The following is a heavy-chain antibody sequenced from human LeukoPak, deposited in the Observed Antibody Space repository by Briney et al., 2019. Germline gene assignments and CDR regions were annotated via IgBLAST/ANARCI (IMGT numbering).Heavy chain of an antibody. Sequence: GGSLRLSCAASGFTFSSYAMSWVRQAPGKGLEWVSAISGSGGSTYYADSVKGRFTISRDNSKNTLYLQMNSLRAEDTAVYYCAKALYYYDSSGYYPYGASDIWGQGTMVTVSS. CDR2: ISGSGGST. J-gene: IGHJ3*02. CDR3: AKALYYYDSSGYYPYGASDI. CDR1: GFTFSSYA. D-gene: IGHD3-22*01. V-gene: IGHV3-23*01.